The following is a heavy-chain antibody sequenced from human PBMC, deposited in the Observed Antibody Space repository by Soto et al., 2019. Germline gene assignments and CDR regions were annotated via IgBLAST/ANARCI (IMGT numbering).Heavy chain of an antibody. CDR1: GFSFSTYP. CDR3: AKILSTVTTYYYGMDV. D-gene: IGHD4-17*01. J-gene: IGHJ6*02. CDR2: ISGSGGDT. V-gene: IGHV3-23*01. Sequence: GGSMRLSCAASGFSFSTYPMTWVRQAPGKRLEGVSSISGSGGDTYYIDSVKGRFTISRDNSKNTVYLQMNSLRAEDTAVYYCAKILSTVTTYYYGMDVWGQGTTVTVSS.